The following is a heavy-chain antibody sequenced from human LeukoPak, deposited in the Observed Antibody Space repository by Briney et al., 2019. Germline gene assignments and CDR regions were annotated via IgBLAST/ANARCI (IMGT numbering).Heavy chain of an antibody. Sequence: PSETLSLTCTVSGGSISSSSYYWGWIRQPPGKGLEWIGSIYYSGSTYYNPSLKSRVTISVDTSKNQFSLKLSSVTAADTAVYYCARRIGGYSSGWYRQKSNAFDYWGQGTLVTVSS. J-gene: IGHJ4*02. V-gene: IGHV4-39*01. D-gene: IGHD6-19*01. CDR3: ARRIGGYSSGWYRQKSNAFDY. CDR2: IYYSGST. CDR1: GGSISSSSYY.